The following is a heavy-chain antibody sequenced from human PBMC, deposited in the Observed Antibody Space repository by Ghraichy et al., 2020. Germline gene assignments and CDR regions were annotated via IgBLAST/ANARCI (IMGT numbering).Heavy chain of an antibody. CDR3: ARRGGQRYGALYLDS. CDR1: GFTFSNYW. CDR2: INADGTNT. V-gene: IGHV3-74*01. Sequence: GGSLRLSCAASGFTFSNYWMHWVRQVPGKGLVWLSRINADGTNTNYADSVKGRFTISRDNAKNTLYLQMRSLRAGDTAVYYCARRGGQRYGALYLDSWGQGALVTVSS. D-gene: IGHD3-9*01. J-gene: IGHJ4*02.